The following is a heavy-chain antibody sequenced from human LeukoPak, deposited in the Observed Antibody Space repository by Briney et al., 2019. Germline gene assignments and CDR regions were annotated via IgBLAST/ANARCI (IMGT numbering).Heavy chain of an antibody. CDR3: ARDLRSSSTAEFDY. D-gene: IGHD6-13*01. Sequence: ASVKVSCKASGYTFTSYGISWVRQAPGQGLEWMGWISAYNGNTNYAQKLQGRVTMTTDTSTSTAYMELRSLRSDDTAVYYCARDLRSSSTAEFDYWGQGTLVTVSS. V-gene: IGHV1-18*01. J-gene: IGHJ4*02. CDR1: GYTFTSYG. CDR2: ISAYNGNT.